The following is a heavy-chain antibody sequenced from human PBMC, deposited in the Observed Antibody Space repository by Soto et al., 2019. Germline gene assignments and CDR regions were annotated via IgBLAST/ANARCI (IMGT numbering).Heavy chain of an antibody. CDR1: GYSFTSYW. CDR2: IYPGDSDT. Sequence: GESLKISCKGSGYSFTSYWSGWVRQMPGKGLEWMGIIYPGDSDTRYSPSFQGQGTISADKAISTAYLQCSSLKAADTAMYYCARYGPEIPNHYDSSGNWFDPWGQRTLDTGSS. D-gene: IGHD3-22*01. J-gene: IGHJ5*02. V-gene: IGHV5-51*01. CDR3: ARYGPEIPNHYDSSGNWFDP.